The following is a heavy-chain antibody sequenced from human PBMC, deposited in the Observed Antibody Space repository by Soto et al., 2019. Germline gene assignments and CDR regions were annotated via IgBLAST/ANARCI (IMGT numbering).Heavy chain of an antibody. V-gene: IGHV4-59*08. D-gene: IGHD3-22*01. CDR1: GASVTTYY. Sequence: SETLSLTCTVSGASVTTYYWSWIRQPPGKGLEWIGYIYYSGTTNSNASLKSRVAISVDTSKNQFSLKLTSVTAADTAVYYCARHTTPRDATMINSFDYWGQGILVTVSS. CDR3: ARHTTPRDATMINSFDY. CDR2: IYYSGTT. J-gene: IGHJ4*02.